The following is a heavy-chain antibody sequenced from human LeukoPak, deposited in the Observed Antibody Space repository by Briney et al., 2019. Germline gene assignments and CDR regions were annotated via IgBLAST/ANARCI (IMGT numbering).Heavy chain of an antibody. CDR1: GFTVDNYY. J-gene: IGHJ4*02. D-gene: IGHD3-22*01. CDR3: AKASAMIVVVSKHFDY. CDR2: IYGGGRT. Sequence: PGGSLRLSCAASGFTVDNYYISWVRQAPGKGPEWVSVIYGGGRTNYADSVKGRFTISRDNSKNALYLQMNGLRAEDTAVYYCAKASAMIVVVSKHFDYWGQGTLVTVSS. V-gene: IGHV3-66*01.